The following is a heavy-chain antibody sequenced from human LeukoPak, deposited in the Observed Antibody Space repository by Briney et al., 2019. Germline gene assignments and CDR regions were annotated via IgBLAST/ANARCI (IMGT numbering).Heavy chain of an antibody. Sequence: GGSLRLSCAASGFTFSSYWMHWVRQAPGRGLLWVSRINSDGSSTGYADSVKGRFTISRDNAKNTLYLQMNSLRAEDTAVYYCVIGYDSSGSTYFDYWGRGTLVTVSS. J-gene: IGHJ4*02. CDR3: VIGYDSSGSTYFDY. CDR2: INSDGSST. V-gene: IGHV3-74*01. CDR1: GFTFSSYW. D-gene: IGHD3-22*01.